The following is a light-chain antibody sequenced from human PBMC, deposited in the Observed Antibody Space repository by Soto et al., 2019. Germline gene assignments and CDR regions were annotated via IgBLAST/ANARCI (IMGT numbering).Light chain of an antibody. CDR2: DAS. CDR1: QSVTNS. CDR3: QQHISWPLT. Sequence: EIVLTQSPATLSLSPGERATLSCRASQSVTNSLAWYQQKPGQAPRLLVYDASNRATGIPTRFSGSGSGTDLTLTISNLESEDFAVYYCQQHISWPLTFGVGTKVEIK. V-gene: IGKV3-11*01. J-gene: IGKJ4*01.